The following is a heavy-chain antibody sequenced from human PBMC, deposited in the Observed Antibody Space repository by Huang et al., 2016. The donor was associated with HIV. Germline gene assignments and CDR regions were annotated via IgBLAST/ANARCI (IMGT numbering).Heavy chain of an antibody. Sequence: EVQLVESGGGLIQPGGSLRLSCAASGFTVSTNYMTWVRQAPGKGRGWVSRMYSGGTTYYADSVKGRFTISRDDSENTLYLHMTSLRAGDTAVYYCAKEGDTGAALGYWGQGTLVTVS. CDR2: MYSGGTT. CDR3: AKEGDTGAALGY. V-gene: IGHV3-53*01. D-gene: IGHD2-8*02. J-gene: IGHJ4*02. CDR1: GFTVSTNY.